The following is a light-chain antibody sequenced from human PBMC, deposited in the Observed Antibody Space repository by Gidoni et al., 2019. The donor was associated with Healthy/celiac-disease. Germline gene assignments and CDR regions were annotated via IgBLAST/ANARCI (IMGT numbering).Light chain of an antibody. Sequence: IVLTQYPATLSLSPGETATLSCRASQHVSSYLAWYQQKPGQAPRLLIYDASNRATGIAARFSGSGSGADFTLTISSLEPEDFAVYYCRQRSNWPHTFGQGTKLEIK. CDR2: DAS. V-gene: IGKV3-11*01. J-gene: IGKJ2*01. CDR3: RQRSNWPHT. CDR1: QHVSSY.